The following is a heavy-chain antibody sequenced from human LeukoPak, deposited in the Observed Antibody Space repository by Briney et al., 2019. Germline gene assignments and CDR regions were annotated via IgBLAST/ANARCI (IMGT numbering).Heavy chain of an antibody. V-gene: IGHV3-23*01. CDR3: AKSTRYYYDSSGYYNRY. J-gene: IGHJ4*02. CDR1: GFTFSSYA. D-gene: IGHD3-22*01. CDR2: ISGSGGGT. Sequence: GGSLRLSCAASGFTFSSYAMSWVRQAPGKGLEWVSAISGSGGGTYYADSVKGRFTISRGNSKNTLYLQMNSLRAEDTAVYYCAKSTRYYYDSSGYYNRYWGQGTLVTVSS.